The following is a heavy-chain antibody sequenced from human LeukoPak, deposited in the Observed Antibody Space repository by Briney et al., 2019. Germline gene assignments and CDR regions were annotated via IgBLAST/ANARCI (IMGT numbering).Heavy chain of an antibody. D-gene: IGHD2-15*01. Sequence: ASVKVSCKASGYTFTGYYMHWVRQAPGQGLEWMGRINPNSGGTNYAQKFQGRVTMTRDTSISTAYMELSRLRSDDTAVYYCARGYCNGGSCYSRDPSTLNNFDYWGQGTLVTVSS. CDR1: GYTFTGYY. J-gene: IGHJ4*02. CDR2: INPNSGGT. V-gene: IGHV1-2*06. CDR3: ARGYCNGGSCYSRDPSTLNNFDY.